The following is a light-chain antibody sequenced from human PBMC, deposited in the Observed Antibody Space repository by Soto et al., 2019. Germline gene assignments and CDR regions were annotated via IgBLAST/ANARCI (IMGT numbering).Light chain of an antibody. CDR2: SAS. V-gene: IGKV1-39*01. J-gene: IGKJ4*01. Sequence: DIQMTQSPSSLSASVGDRVTITCRASQRVSSYLNWYQQKPGKAPNLLIYSASKLHSGLATRFGGSGSGTDSTLIISSLPPEYFAPYYYQQSDSIPFTFGGGTKV. CDR3: QQSDSIPFT. CDR1: QRVSSY.